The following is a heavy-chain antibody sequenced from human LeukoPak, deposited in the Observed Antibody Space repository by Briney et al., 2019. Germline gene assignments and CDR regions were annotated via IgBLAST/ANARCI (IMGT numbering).Heavy chain of an antibody. V-gene: IGHV4-4*09. J-gene: IGHJ3*02. Sequence: PSETLSLTCTVSGGSISSYYWSWIRQPPGKGQEWIGYIYTSGSTNYNPSLKSRVTISVDTSKNQFSLKLSSVTAADTAVYYCARHTTRSMIVVAFDIWGQGTMVTVSS. CDR3: ARHTTRSMIVVAFDI. CDR2: IYTSGST. CDR1: GGSISSYY. D-gene: IGHD3-22*01.